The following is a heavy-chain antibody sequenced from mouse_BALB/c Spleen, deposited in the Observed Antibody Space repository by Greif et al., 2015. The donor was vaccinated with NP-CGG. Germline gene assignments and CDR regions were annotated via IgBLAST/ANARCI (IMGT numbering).Heavy chain of an antibody. CDR1: GFNIKDTC. V-gene: IGHV14-3*02. CDR2: IDPANGNT. D-gene: IGHD3-3*01. CDR3: ARDEGGRWFAY. Sequence: LVESGAELVKPGASVKLSCTASGFNIKDTCMHWAKQRPEQGLEWIGRIDPANGNTKYDPKFQGKATITADTSSNTAYLQLSSLTSEDTAVYYCARDEGGRWFAYWGQGTLVTVSA. J-gene: IGHJ3*01.